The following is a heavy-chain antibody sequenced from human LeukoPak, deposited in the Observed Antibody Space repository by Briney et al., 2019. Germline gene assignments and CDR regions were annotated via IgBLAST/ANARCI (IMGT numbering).Heavy chain of an antibody. V-gene: IGHV3-30*04. Sequence: GGSLRLSCAASGFTFSSYAMHWVRQAPGKGLEWVAVISYDGSNKYYADSVKGRFTISRDNSKNTLYLQMNSLRAEDTAVYYCAKGRTSYYSYAMDIWGQGTTVTVSS. CDR2: ISYDGSNK. J-gene: IGHJ6*02. D-gene: IGHD1-14*01. CDR1: GFTFSSYA. CDR3: AKGRTSYYSYAMDI.